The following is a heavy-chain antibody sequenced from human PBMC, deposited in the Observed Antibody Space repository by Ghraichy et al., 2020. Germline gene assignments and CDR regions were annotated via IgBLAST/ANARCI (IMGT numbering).Heavy chain of an antibody. V-gene: IGHV6-1*01. J-gene: IGHJ6*02. D-gene: IGHD2/OR15-2a*01. Sequence: SQTLSLTCAISGDSVSSNSAAWNWIRQSPSRGLEWLGRTYHRSRWYYDYAESVTSPMTITPDTSKNQISLQLNSVTPEDTAVYYCARLALLSDYFHYGMDVWGQGTTVTVSS. CDR3: ARLALLSDYFHYGMDV. CDR1: GDSVSSNSAA. CDR2: TYHRSRWYY.